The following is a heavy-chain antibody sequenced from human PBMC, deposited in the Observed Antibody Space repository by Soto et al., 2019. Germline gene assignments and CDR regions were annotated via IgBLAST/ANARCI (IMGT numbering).Heavy chain of an antibody. Sequence: GGSLRLSCAASGFDASVNYMTWVRQAPVKGLEWVSAINSGGNTFYADSVKGRFTISRDNSKNTLYLQMNSLRAEDTAVYYCASEYCSGGSCYYYGMDVWGQGTTVTVSS. D-gene: IGHD2-15*01. CDR3: ASEYCSGGSCYYYGMDV. CDR2: INSGGNT. V-gene: IGHV3-66*01. J-gene: IGHJ6*02. CDR1: GFDASVNY.